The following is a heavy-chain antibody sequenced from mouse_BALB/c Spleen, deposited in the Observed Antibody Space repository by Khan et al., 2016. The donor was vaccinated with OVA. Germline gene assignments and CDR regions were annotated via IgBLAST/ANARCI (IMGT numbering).Heavy chain of an antibody. CDR3: SRGGGTAPFAY. CDR2: ISDLAYTF. J-gene: IGHJ3*01. V-gene: IGHV5-15*02. D-gene: IGHD1-2*01. Sequence: EVELVESGGGLVQPGGSRKLSCAASGFTFSDYGMAWVRQAPGKGPEWVAFISDLAYTFYYADTVTGRFTLSRENAKNTLYLEMSSLGSGDTAMYYCSRGGGTAPFAYWGQGTLVTVSA. CDR1: GFTFSDYG.